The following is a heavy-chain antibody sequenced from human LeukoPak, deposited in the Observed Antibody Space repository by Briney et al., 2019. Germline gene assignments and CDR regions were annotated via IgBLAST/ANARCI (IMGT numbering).Heavy chain of an antibody. D-gene: IGHD1-14*01. Sequence: SETLSLTCIVSGVSLSGDYWNWLRQPPGKGLGWIGYIQASRNSQYNSSLKSRVTMSVDTSKNQFSLKLRSVTAADTAVYYCARKVAGANFDFWGQGALVTVSA. CDR1: GVSLSGDY. CDR2: IQASRNS. CDR3: ARKVAGANFDF. J-gene: IGHJ4*02. V-gene: IGHV4-4*09.